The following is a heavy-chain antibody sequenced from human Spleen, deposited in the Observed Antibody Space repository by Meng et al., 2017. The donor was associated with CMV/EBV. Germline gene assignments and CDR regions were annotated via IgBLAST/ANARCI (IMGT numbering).Heavy chain of an antibody. J-gene: IGHJ4*02. CDR3: ARWVDYDLWSGNSYYFDF. D-gene: IGHD3-3*01. Sequence: LSLTCTVSGVSISSYYWSWIRQPPGKGLEWVSYISTSGSDTFYADSVRGRFTISRDNAKNSLFLQMNSLRVEDTAVYYCARWVDYDLWSGNSYYFDFWGPGTLVTVSS. CDR2: ISTSGSDT. CDR1: GVSISSYY. V-gene: IGHV3-11*06.